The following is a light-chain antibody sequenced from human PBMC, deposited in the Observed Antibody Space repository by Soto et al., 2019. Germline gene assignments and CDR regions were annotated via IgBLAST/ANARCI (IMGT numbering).Light chain of an antibody. Sequence: EIVLTQSPATLSLSPGERAALSYRASQSVSTFLAWYPHKPGQAPRLLIYDASNRATGIPARFSGSGSGTDFPLTISSLESEDAAFYYCQQRSNCWTFGQGTKVEIK. CDR3: QQRSNCWT. V-gene: IGKV3-11*01. J-gene: IGKJ1*01. CDR1: QSVSTF. CDR2: DAS.